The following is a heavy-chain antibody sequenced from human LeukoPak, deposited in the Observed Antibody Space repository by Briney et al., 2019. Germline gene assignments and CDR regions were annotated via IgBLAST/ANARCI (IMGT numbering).Heavy chain of an antibody. V-gene: IGHV3-53*01. CDR1: GFTVSSNY. J-gene: IGHJ4*02. Sequence: GGSLRLSCAASGFTVSSNYMSWVRQAPGKGLKWVSVIYSGGSTYYANSVQGRFTISRDNAKNTLYLQMNSLRAEDTALYYCVKDLDFRADCWGQGTLVTVSS. D-gene: IGHD2/OR15-2a*01. CDR3: VKDLDFRADC. CDR2: IYSGGST.